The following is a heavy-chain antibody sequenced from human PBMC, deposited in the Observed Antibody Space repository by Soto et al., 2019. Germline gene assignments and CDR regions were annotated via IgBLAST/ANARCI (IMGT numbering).Heavy chain of an antibody. D-gene: IGHD3-10*01. CDR3: ASQGLRGLGLFLHY. CDR2: ISYDGSNK. Sequence: QVQLVESGGGVVQPGRSVRLSCAASGFTFSSYAMHWVRQAPGKGLEWVAIISYDGSNKYYADSVKGRFTISRHNSKNTLYLQMNSLRPEHTAVYFWASQGLRGLGLFLHYWGQGTLVTVSS. V-gene: IGHV3-30-3*01. CDR1: GFTFSSYA. J-gene: IGHJ4*02.